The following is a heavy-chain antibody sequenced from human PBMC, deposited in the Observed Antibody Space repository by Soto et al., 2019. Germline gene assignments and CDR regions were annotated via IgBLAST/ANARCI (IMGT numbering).Heavy chain of an antibody. CDR3: AGDRMANYDFWSGYYTTTWFDP. J-gene: IGHJ5*02. CDR2: INPEGRT. CDR1: GLIVNNNF. Sequence: GGSLRLSCEASGLIVNNNFMNWVRQAPGRGLEWVSVINPEGRTYYADSVKDRFTISRDTSKNTLYLQMNSLRVEDTAVYHYAGDRMANYDFWSGYYTTTWFDPWGQGTLVTVSS. V-gene: IGHV3-66*01. D-gene: IGHD3-3*01.